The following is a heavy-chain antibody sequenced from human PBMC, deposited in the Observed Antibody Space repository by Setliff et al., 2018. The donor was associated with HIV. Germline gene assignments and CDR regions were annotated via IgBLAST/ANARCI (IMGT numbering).Heavy chain of an antibody. CDR3: ATILAGRVRRHRGFV. V-gene: IGHV1-24*01. Sequence: GASVKVSCKVSGDTPSELSMHWVRQTLGKGLEWMGGFDPDTDETIYAPRFQDRVTMTEDTSTSTAFMELSSLRSEDTAVYYCATILAGRVRRHRGFVWGQGTLVTVSS. CDR1: GDTPSELS. D-gene: IGHD2-15*01. J-gene: IGHJ4*02. CDR2: FDPDTDET.